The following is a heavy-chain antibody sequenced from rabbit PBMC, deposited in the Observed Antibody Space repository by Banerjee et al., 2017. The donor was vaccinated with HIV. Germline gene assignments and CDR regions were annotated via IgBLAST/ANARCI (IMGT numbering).Heavy chain of an antibody. CDR3: ASLDLAAYAGYGHATDYFRLDL. D-gene: IGHD6-1*01. CDR1: GFSFSSSYW. J-gene: IGHJ3*01. CDR2: IYTGSSGST. V-gene: IGHV1S40*01. Sequence: QSLEESGGGLVKPGASLTLTCTASGFSFSSSYWICWVRQAPGKGLEWIACIYTGSSGSTYYASWAKGRFTISKTSSTSVTLQMTSLTAADTATYFCASLDLAAYAGYGHATDYFRLDLWGQGTLVTVS.